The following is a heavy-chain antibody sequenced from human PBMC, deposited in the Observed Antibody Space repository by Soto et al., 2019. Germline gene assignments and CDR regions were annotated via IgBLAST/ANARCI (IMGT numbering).Heavy chain of an antibody. CDR3: AKQGGRRYPTDPDIVLVPASRSYFDY. CDR2: ISASGDDT. J-gene: IGHJ4*02. V-gene: IGHV3-23*01. D-gene: IGHD2-2*01. Sequence: GGSLRLSCAASGFIINTYAMSWVRQAPGKGLEWVSVISASGDDTYYADSVKGRFTISRDNSKNTLYLQMNRLGAEDTAVYYCAKQGGRRYPTDPDIVLVPASRSYFDYWGQGTLVTVSS. CDR1: GFIINTYA.